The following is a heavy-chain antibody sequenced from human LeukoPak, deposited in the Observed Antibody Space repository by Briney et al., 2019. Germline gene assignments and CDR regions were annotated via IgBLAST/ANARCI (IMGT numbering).Heavy chain of an antibody. CDR2: VYHSGST. D-gene: IGHD2-15*01. V-gene: IGHV4-4*02. CDR1: GGSISSSNW. Sequence: SGTLSLTCAVSGGSISSSNWWSWVRQPPGKGLEWIGEVYHSGSTNYNPSLKSRVTISVDKSKNQFSLKLSSVTAADTAVYYCARDQAYCSGGSRYSDPAHFDYWGQGTLVTVSS. CDR3: ARDQAYCSGGSRYSDPAHFDY. J-gene: IGHJ4*02.